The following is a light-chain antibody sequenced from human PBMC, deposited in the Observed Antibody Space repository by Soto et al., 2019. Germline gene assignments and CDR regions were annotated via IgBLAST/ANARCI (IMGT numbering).Light chain of an antibody. CDR2: GAS. J-gene: IGKJ1*01. CDR3: QQYGSSPCT. CDR1: QSIRSNY. V-gene: IGKV3-20*01. Sequence: ETVLTQSPGTLSLSPGERATLSCRASQSIRSNYLAWYRQTPGQAPRLLIYGASKRASGIADRFSGSGSGTDFTLIISRLEPEDFALYYCQQYGSSPCTFGQGTKVEIK.